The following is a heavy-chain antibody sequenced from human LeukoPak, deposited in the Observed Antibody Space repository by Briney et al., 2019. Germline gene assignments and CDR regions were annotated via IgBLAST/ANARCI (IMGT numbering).Heavy chain of an antibody. CDR1: EFDFSSHA. CDR3: ARVRAGFQEPYYFDY. CDR2: ISISGSKT. Sequence: GGSLRLSCAASEFDFSSHAMTWVRQAPGKGLEWVSAISISGSKTYYADSVKGRFTISRDNSKNTLYLQMNSLRAEDTAVYYCARVRAGFQEPYYFDYWGQGTLVTVSS. D-gene: IGHD1-26*01. J-gene: IGHJ4*02. V-gene: IGHV3-23*01.